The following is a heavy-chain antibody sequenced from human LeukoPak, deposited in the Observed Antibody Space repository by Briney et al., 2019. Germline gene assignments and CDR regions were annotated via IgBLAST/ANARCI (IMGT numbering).Heavy chain of an antibody. CDR2: IRNKAFGGTT. Sequence: GGSLRLSCTGSGFTFGDYGVTWVRQAPGKGLEWVGFIRNKAFGGTTEYAASVKGRFSISRDDSKSIASLQVDSLKTEDTAVYFCTREGLRYDTSGYYFDAFDIWGRGTMVTVSS. V-gene: IGHV3-49*04. CDR3: TREGLRYDTSGYYFDAFDI. D-gene: IGHD3-22*01. J-gene: IGHJ3*02. CDR1: GFTFGDYG.